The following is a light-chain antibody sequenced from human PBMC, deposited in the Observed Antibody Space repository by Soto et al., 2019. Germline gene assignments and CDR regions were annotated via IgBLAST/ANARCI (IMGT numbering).Light chain of an antibody. V-gene: IGKV1-5*03. Sequence: DIQMTQSPSTLSASVGDRVTITCRASQSISSWLAWYQQKPGKAPKLLIYKASILESGVPSRFSGGGSGTEFSLTLSSLQPDDVASYYCQQYYSYPLTFGGGTKVEI. J-gene: IGKJ4*01. CDR1: QSISSW. CDR3: QQYYSYPLT. CDR2: KAS.